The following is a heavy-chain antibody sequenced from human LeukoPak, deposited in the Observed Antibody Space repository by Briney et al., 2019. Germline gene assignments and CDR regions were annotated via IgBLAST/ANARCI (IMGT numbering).Heavy chain of an antibody. V-gene: IGHV1-69*04. CDR2: IIPILGIA. Sequence: GSSVKVSCKASGGTFSSYAISWVRQAPGQGLEWMGRIIPILGIANYAQKFQGRVTITADKSTSTAYMELSSLRSEDTAVYYCARGRFPESYYYDSSGYPVDYWGQGTLVTVSS. CDR1: GGTFSSYA. CDR3: ARGRFPESYYYDSSGYPVDY. J-gene: IGHJ4*02. D-gene: IGHD3-22*01.